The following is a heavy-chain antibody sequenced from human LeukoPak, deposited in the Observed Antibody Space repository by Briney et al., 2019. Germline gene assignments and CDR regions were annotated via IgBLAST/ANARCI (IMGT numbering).Heavy chain of an antibody. CDR1: GYTFTSYG. CDR2: ISAYNGNT. D-gene: IGHD3-22*01. J-gene: IGHJ5*02. CDR3: ARDPKSGYYYHWFDP. V-gene: IGHV1-18*01. Sequence: GASVKVSCKVSGYTFTSYGISWVRQAPGQGLEWMGWISAYNGNTNYAQKLQGRVTMTTDTSTSTAYMELRSLRSDDTAVYYCARDPKSGYYYHWFDPWGQGTLVTVSS.